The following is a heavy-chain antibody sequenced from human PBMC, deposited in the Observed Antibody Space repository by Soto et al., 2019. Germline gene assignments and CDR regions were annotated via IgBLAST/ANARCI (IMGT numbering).Heavy chain of an antibody. Sequence: VPLVESGGGVVQPGRSLRLSCAASGFIFSKYGVHWVRQAPGKGLEWVAVISYDGSNKYYAESVKGRFIISRDKSENTLYLQMNSLRAEDTALYYCAKDLGSGKPYYYYAMDVWGQGTTVTVSS. CDR3: AKDLGSGKPYYYYAMDV. CDR2: ISYDGSNK. V-gene: IGHV3-30*18. D-gene: IGHD3-10*01. CDR1: GFIFSKYG. J-gene: IGHJ6*02.